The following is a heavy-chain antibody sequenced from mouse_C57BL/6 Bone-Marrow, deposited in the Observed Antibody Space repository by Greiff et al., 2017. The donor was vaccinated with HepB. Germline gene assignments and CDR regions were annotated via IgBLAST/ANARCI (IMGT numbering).Heavy chain of an antibody. V-gene: IGHV5-9-1*02. J-gene: IGHJ1*03. D-gene: IGHD1-1*01. Sequence: EVKLVESGEGLVKPGGSLKLSCAASGFTFSSYAMSWVRQTPEKRLEWVAYISSGGDYIYYADTVKGRFTISRDNARNTLYLQMSSLKSEDTAMYYCTITTVVAPLRFFDVWGTGTTVTVSS. CDR1: GFTFSSYA. CDR2: ISSGGDYI. CDR3: TITTVVAPLRFFDV.